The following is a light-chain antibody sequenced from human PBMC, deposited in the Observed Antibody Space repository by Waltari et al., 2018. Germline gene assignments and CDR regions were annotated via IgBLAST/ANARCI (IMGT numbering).Light chain of an antibody. Sequence: AIRITQSPSSISASTGDRVTITCRASQGITSYLACYQQKPGKAPKLLIYAASTLQSGVPSRFSGSGSGTDFTLTISCLQSEDFATYYCQQYYSYPRVTFGGGTKVEIK. V-gene: IGKV1-8*01. CDR2: AAS. CDR3: QQYYSYPRVT. J-gene: IGKJ4*01. CDR1: QGITSY.